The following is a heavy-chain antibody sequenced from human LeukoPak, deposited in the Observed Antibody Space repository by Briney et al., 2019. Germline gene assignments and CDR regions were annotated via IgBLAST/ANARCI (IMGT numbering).Heavy chain of an antibody. D-gene: IGHD6-6*01. CDR1: GYTFTSYA. J-gene: IGHJ4*02. V-gene: IGHV7-4-1*02. Sequence: GASVKVSCKASGYTFTSYAMNWVRQAPGQGLAGMGWINTKTGNPTDAQGFTRRFVFSLNTPVSTTYLQISSLKAEDTAVYYCSRTIGIAARADYWGQGTLVTVSS. CDR2: INTKTGNP. CDR3: SRTIGIAARADY.